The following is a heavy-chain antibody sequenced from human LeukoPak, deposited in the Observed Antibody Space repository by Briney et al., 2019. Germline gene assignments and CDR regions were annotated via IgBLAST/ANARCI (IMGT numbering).Heavy chain of an antibody. CDR1: GFTFSSYW. Sequence: PGGSLRLSCAASGFTFSSYWMSWVRQAPGKGLEWVANIKQDGSEEYYVDSVKGRFTISRDNSKNTLYLQMNSLRTEDTAVYYCAKGGSSSWNSWGQGTLVTVSS. CDR3: AKGGSSSWNS. D-gene: IGHD6-13*01. J-gene: IGHJ4*02. V-gene: IGHV3-7*03. CDR2: IKQDGSEE.